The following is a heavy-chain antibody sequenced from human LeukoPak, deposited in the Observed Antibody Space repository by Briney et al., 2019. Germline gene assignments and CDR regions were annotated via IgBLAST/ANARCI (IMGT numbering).Heavy chain of an antibody. J-gene: IGHJ4*01. V-gene: IGHV1-8*01. D-gene: IGHD1-1*01. Sequence: ASVKVSCKTSGYTFNSSDIDWVRQATGQGLEWMGWMSPNSGNTGYAQKFQGRVTMTRDTSISTAYMELSSLRSEATAVYYCARGPQPSNFDYCGQGTLVTVSS. CDR1: GYTFNSSD. CDR2: MSPNSGNT. CDR3: ARGPQPSNFDY.